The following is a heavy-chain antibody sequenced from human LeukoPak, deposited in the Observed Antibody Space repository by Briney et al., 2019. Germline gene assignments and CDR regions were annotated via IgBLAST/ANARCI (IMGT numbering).Heavy chain of an antibody. CDR3: AKDLGTIFGVVTQGTYFDY. J-gene: IGHJ4*02. D-gene: IGHD3-3*01. V-gene: IGHV3-53*01. CDR2: IYSGGST. CDR1: GFTVSSNY. Sequence: GSLRLSCAASGFTVSSNYMSWVRQAPGKGLEWVSVIYSGGSTYYADSVKGRFTISRDNSKNTLYLQMNSLRAEDTAVYYCAKDLGTIFGVVTQGTYFDYWGQGTLVTVSS.